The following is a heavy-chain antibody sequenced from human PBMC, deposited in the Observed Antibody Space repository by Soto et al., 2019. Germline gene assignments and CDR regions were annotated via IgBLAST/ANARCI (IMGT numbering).Heavy chain of an antibody. CDR1: GYTLTAYG. Sequence: ASVKVSCKASGYTLTAYGISWVRQAPGQGLEWMGWISTYNGDTNYAQKVQGRVTMTTDTSTSTVYMELRSLRSEDTAVYYCTRAPSYGAFDIWGQGTMVTVSS. D-gene: IGHD4-17*01. J-gene: IGHJ3*02. CDR2: ISTYNGDT. CDR3: TRAPSYGAFDI. V-gene: IGHV1-18*01.